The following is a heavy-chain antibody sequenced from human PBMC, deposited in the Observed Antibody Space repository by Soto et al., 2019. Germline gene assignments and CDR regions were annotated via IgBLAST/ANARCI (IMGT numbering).Heavy chain of an antibody. D-gene: IGHD1-1*01. J-gene: IGHJ4*02. CDR1: GFTFSSYE. Sequence: GGSLRLSXAASGFTFSSYEMNWVRQAPGKGLEWVSYISSSGSTIYYADSVKGRFTISRDNAKNSLYLQMDSLRAEDTAVYYCARDAPWNPGVFDYWGQGTLVTVS. V-gene: IGHV3-48*03. CDR3: ARDAPWNPGVFDY. CDR2: ISSSGSTI.